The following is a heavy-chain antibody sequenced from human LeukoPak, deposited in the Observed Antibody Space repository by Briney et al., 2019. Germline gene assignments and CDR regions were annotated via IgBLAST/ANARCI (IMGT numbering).Heavy chain of an antibody. J-gene: IGHJ6*03. V-gene: IGHV4-39*01. CDR1: GGSISTSLYY. CDR3: ARRYCSGADCYGGDSYYYMDV. Sequence: PSETLSLTCRVSGGSISTSLYYWGWIRQPPGKGLEWIGSIYYSGRTYYNPSLKSRVTISVDTSKNQFSLRLTSVTAADTAVYYCARRYCSGADCYGGDSYYYMDVWGKGTTVTISS. D-gene: IGHD2-2*01. CDR2: IYYSGRT.